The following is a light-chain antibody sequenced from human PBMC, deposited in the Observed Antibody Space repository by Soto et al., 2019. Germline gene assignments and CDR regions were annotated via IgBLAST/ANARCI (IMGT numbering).Light chain of an antibody. V-gene: IGLV2-14*01. CDR2: EVT. J-gene: IGLJ2*01. Sequence: QSALTQPASVSGSPGQSITISCTGTSNDVGIYNYVSWYQQHPGKAPKLMIYEVTNRPSGVSDRFSGSKSGNTASLTISGLQTEDEGNYYCSSYAGYYTLVFGGGTKVTVL. CDR1: SNDVGIYNY. CDR3: SSYAGYYTLV.